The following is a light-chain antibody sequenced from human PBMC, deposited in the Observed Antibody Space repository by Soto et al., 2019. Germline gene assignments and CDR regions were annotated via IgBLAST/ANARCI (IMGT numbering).Light chain of an antibody. CDR1: QDISSH. CDR2: AAS. CDR3: QQVKTYPLT. Sequence: DIQLTQSPSFLSASVGDRVTITCRASQDISSHLAWYQQKPGKAPKLLIYAASTLQSGVPSGFGGSGSGTEFTITITSLQPEDFAPYYCQQVKTYPLTFGGGTKVEIK. V-gene: IGKV1-9*01. J-gene: IGKJ4*01.